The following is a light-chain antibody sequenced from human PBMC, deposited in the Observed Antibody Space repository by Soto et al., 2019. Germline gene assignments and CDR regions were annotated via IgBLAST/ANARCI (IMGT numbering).Light chain of an antibody. CDR2: RAS. Sequence: DIHMTQSPSTLSASVGDRVVITCRASQNIDRWLAWYQQKPRKAPQLLIYRASIPEGGVPPRFSGSGSGTEFTLNITSLQRDDFAIYFCQHYNSYPYSFGEGTKL. V-gene: IGKV1-5*03. J-gene: IGKJ2*03. CDR1: QNIDRW. CDR3: QHYNSYPYS.